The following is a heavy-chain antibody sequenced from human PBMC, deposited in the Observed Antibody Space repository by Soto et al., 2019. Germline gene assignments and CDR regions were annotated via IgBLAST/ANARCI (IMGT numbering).Heavy chain of an antibody. CDR3: ARYASTVRGVKRSFDY. CDR2: ISAYNGNT. CDR1: DYTFTSYG. J-gene: IGHJ4*02. Sequence: ASVKVSCKASDYTFTSYGINWVRQAPGQGLEWMGWISAYNGNTNYAQHLQGRITMTTDTSTSTAYMELRSLRSDDTAVYYCARYASTVRGVKRSFDYWGQGTPVTVSS. D-gene: IGHD3-10*01. V-gene: IGHV1-18*01.